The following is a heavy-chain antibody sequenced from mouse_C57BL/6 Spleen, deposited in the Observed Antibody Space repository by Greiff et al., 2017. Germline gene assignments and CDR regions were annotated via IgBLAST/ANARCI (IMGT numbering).Heavy chain of an antibody. Sequence: VQLQQPGAELVKPGASVKMSCKASGYTFTSYWITWVKQRPGQGLEWIGDIYPGSGSTNYNEKFKSKATLTVDTSSSTAYMQLSSLTSEDSAVYYCASAYDYDSHARDYWGQGTSVTVSS. V-gene: IGHV1-55*01. CDR1: GYTFTSYW. CDR2: IYPGSGST. J-gene: IGHJ4*01. D-gene: IGHD2-4*01. CDR3: ASAYDYDSHARDY.